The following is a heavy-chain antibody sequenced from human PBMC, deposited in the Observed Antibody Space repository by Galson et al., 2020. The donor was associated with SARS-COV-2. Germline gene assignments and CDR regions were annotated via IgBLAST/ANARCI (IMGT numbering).Heavy chain of an antibody. J-gene: IGHJ4*02. Sequence: ASVKVSCKASGYPFISYYIHWVRQAPGQGLEWMGRINPDSGGTNFPQRFQDSVTMTRDPSISTAYMELSRLTSDDTAVYYCVRGRADGDLGSFWGQGTLVTVSS. CDR1: GYPFISYY. V-gene: IGHV1-2*04. D-gene: IGHD3-10*01. CDR3: VRGRADGDLGSF. CDR2: INPDSGGT.